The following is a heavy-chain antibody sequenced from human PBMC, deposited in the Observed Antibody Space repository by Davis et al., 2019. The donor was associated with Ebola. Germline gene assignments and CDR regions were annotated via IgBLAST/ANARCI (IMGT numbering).Heavy chain of an antibody. V-gene: IGHV4-34*01. Sequence: LRPSCALYGGSFSGFYWSWIRQPPGKGLEWIGEINHSGSTNYNPSLKSRVTISVDTSKNQFSLKLSSVTAPDTAVYDCARGWVWFGWWGQGTLVTVSS. CDR1: GGSFSGFY. D-gene: IGHD3-16*01. CDR3: ARGWVWFGW. CDR2: INHSGST. J-gene: IGHJ5*01.